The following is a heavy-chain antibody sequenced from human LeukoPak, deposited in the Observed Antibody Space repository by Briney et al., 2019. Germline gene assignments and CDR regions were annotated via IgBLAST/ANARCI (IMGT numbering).Heavy chain of an antibody. V-gene: IGHV1-8*01. D-gene: IGHD4-17*01. CDR1: GYTFTTYD. CDR3: AVDYGDFLFDY. J-gene: IGHJ4*02. Sequence: GASVKVSCKASGYTFTTYDINWVRQATGQGLEWMGWMNPNSGNTGYAQKFQGRVTMTRNTSISTAYKELSSLRSEDTAVYYCAVDYGDFLFDYWGQGTLVTVSS. CDR2: MNPNSGNT.